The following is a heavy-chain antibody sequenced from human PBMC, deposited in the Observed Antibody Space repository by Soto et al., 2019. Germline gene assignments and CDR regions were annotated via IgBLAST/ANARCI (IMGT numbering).Heavy chain of an antibody. D-gene: IGHD6-13*01. Sequence: QVQLVESGGGVVQPGRSLRLSCAASGFTFSSYGMHWVRQAPGKGLEWVAVISYDGSNKYYADSEKGRFTISRDNSKNTLYLQMNSLRAEDTAVYYCAKLMTKRAAGKDYYYGMDVWGQGTTVTVSS. CDR3: AKLMTKRAAGKDYYYGMDV. V-gene: IGHV3-30*18. CDR1: GFTFSSYG. CDR2: ISYDGSNK. J-gene: IGHJ6*02.